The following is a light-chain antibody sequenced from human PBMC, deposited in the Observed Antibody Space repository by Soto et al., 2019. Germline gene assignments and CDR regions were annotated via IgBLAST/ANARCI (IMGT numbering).Light chain of an antibody. J-gene: IGLJ1*01. V-gene: IGLV2-11*01. CDR3: CSYAGSYTHYV. CDR2: AVT. Sequence: QSVLTQPRSVSGSPGQSVTISCTGTSSDVGGYNYVSWYQQYPGKAPKVMIYAVTKRPSGVPDRISGSKSGNTASLTISGLQAEDEADYYCCSYAGSYTHYVFGTGTKHRP. CDR1: SSDVGGYNY.